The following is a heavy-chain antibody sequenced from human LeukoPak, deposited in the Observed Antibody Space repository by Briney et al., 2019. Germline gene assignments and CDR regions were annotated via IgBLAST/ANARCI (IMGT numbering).Heavy chain of an antibody. D-gene: IGHD5-24*01. Sequence: SETLSLTCTVSGYSISSGYYWGWIRQPPGKGLEWIGSIYHSGSTYYNPSLKSRVTISVDTSKNQFSLKLSSVTAADTAVYYCARSRDGYNYYPLVSWGQGTLVTVSS. CDR1: GYSISSGYY. V-gene: IGHV4-38-2*02. J-gene: IGHJ4*02. CDR2: IYHSGST. CDR3: ARSRDGYNYYPLVS.